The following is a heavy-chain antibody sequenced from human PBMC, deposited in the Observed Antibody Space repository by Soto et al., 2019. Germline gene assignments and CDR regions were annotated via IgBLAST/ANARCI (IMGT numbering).Heavy chain of an antibody. V-gene: IGHV4-31*03. Sequence: QVQLQESGPGLVKPSQTLSLTCTVSGGSISSGGYYWSWIRQHPGKGLEWIGYIYYSGSTYYNPSLKSRVTISVDTSKNQFCLKLSSVTAADTAVYYCAREELDLGVVDYWGQGTLVTVSS. CDR2: IYYSGST. J-gene: IGHJ4*02. CDR1: GGSISSGGYY. D-gene: IGHD1-1*01. CDR3: AREELDLGVVDY.